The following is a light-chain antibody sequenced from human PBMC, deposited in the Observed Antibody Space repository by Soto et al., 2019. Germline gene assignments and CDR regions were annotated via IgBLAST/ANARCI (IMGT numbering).Light chain of an antibody. CDR1: QSINAW. V-gene: IGKV1-5*01. CDR3: QQYHRYST. J-gene: IGKJ1*01. CDR2: DVS. Sequence: DIQMTQSPSTLSASVGDKVTITCRASQSINAWLAWYQQKPGKAPKLLIYDVSTLDSGVPSRFSGSASGTEFTLTINNLESDDFANYYCQQYHRYSTFGQGTKVDIK.